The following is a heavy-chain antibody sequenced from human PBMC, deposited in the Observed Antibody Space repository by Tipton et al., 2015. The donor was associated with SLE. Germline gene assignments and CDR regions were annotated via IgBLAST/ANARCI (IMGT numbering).Heavy chain of an antibody. CDR2: ISVYNGDT. CDR3: AREEIGVRRFAP. CDR1: GYTFTSYD. V-gene: IGHV1-18*01. J-gene: IGHJ5*02. D-gene: IGHD2-8*01. Sequence: QLVQSGAEVKKPGASVKVSCKASGYTFTSYDISWVRQAPGQGIEWLGWISVYNGDTNCAKKYQDRVTLTTDTSTTTAYMELRSLSCDDTAVYYWAREEIGVRRFAPWGQGTRVIVSS.